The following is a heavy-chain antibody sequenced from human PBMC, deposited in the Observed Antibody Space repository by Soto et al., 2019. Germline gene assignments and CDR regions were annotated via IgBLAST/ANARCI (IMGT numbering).Heavy chain of an antibody. Sequence: GGSLRLSCAASGFTFSSYAMHRVRQAPGKGLVWVSRINSDGSSTSYADSVKGRFTISRDNAKNTLYLQMNSLRAEDTAVYYCAIRASYYDSSGYFDYWGQGTLVTVSS. CDR1: GFTFSSYA. V-gene: IGHV3-74*01. J-gene: IGHJ4*02. D-gene: IGHD3-22*01. CDR2: INSDGSST. CDR3: AIRASYYDSSGYFDY.